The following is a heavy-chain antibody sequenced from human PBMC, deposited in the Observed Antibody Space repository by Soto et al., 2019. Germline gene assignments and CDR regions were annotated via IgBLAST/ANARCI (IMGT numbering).Heavy chain of an antibody. V-gene: IGHV5-51*01. CDR1: WASFVIYG. CDR2: IYPGDSDT. D-gene: IGHD3-10*01. J-gene: IGHJ6*02. CDR3: ARTPTFSLGFYYYGMDV. Sequence: PVGSQRTGNRGSWASFVIYGSGWIRQMTGKGLEWMGIIYPGDSDTRYSPSFQGQVTISADNSISTAYLQWRSLKASDTAMYYCARTPTFSLGFYYYGMDVWGQGTTVTFSS.